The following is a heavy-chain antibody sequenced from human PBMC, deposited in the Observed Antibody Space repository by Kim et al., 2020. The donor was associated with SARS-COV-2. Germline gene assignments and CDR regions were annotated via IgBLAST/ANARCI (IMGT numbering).Heavy chain of an antibody. J-gene: IGHJ4*02. V-gene: IGHV4-34*01. CDR2: INHSGST. Sequence: SETLSLTCAVYGGSFSGYYWSWIRQPPGKGLEWIGEINHSGSTNYNPSLKSRVTISVDTSKNQFSLKLSSVTAADTAVYYCARGNVGAAFDYWGQGTLVTVSS. CDR3: ARGNVGAAFDY. CDR1: GGSFSGYY. D-gene: IGHD1-26*01.